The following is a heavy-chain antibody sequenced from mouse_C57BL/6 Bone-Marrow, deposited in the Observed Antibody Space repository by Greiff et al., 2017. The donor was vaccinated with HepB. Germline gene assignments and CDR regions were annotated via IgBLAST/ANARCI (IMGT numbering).Heavy chain of an antibody. D-gene: IGHD1-1*01. V-gene: IGHV1-63*01. CDR3: ARWDGSSPWYFDV. CDR2: IYPGGGYT. CDR1: GYTFTNYW. J-gene: IGHJ1*03. Sequence: VKLMESGAELVRPGTSVKMSCKASGYTFTNYWIGWAKQRPGHGLEWIGDIYPGGGYTNYNEKFKGKATLTADKSSSTAYMQFSSLTSEDSAIYYCARWDGSSPWYFDVWGTGTTVTVSS.